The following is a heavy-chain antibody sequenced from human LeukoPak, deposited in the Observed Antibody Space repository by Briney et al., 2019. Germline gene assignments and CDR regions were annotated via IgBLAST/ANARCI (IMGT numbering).Heavy chain of an antibody. D-gene: IGHD1-7*01. CDR3: ARGGVNYASDY. V-gene: IGHV3-30*02. J-gene: IGHJ4*02. CDR1: GFTFSNYA. CDR2: IRFDGSNN. Sequence: GGSLRLSCAASGFTFSNYAMSWVRQAPGKGLEWVAYIRFDGSNNYYADSLKGRFTISRDNSKNTLYLQMNSLGVEDTAVYSCARGGVNYASDYWGQGTLVTVSS.